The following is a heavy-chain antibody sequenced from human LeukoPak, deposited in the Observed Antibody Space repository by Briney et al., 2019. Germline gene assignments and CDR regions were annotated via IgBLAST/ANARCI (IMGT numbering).Heavy chain of an antibody. CDR2: IYHSGST. CDR1: GYSISNGYY. D-gene: IGHD5-18*01. CDR3: ARDGGYSYGTNFDY. Sequence: PSETLSLTCAVSGYSISNGYYWGWIRQPPGKGLEWIGSIYHSGSTYYNPSLKSRVTISVDTSKNQFSLKLNSVTAADTAVYYCARDGGYSYGTNFDYWGQGTLVTVSS. V-gene: IGHV4-38-2*02. J-gene: IGHJ4*02.